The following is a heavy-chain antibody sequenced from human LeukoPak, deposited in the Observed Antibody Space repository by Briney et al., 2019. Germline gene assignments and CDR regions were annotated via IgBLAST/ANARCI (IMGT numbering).Heavy chain of an antibody. J-gene: IGHJ4*02. Sequence: PGGSLRPSCAASGFTVSSNYMSWVRQAPGKGLEWVSVTYSGGSTYYADSVKGRFTISRHNSKNTLYLQMNSLRAEDTAVYYCARVRGCGGDCSYFDYWGQGTLVTVSS. CDR2: TYSGGST. V-gene: IGHV3-53*04. CDR1: GFTVSSNY. CDR3: ARVRGCGGDCSYFDY. D-gene: IGHD2-21*02.